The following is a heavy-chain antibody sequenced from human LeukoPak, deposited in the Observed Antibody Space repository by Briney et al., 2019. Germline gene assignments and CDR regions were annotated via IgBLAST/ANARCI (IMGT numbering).Heavy chain of an antibody. J-gene: IGHJ4*02. D-gene: IGHD6-13*01. CDR1: GFTVSSYW. CDR2: INSDGSSK. V-gene: IGHV3-74*01. Sequence: GGSLRLSCAASGFTVSSYWMHWVRQAPGKGLVWVSRINSDGSSKSYADSVKGRFTISRDNAKNTLYLQMNSLRAEDTAVYYCARVRGALQQLLYWGQGTLVTVSS. CDR3: ARVRGALQQLLY.